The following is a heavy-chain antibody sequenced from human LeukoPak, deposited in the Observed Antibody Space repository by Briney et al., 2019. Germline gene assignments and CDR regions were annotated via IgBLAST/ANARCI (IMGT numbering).Heavy chain of an antibody. CDR2: VKSDGSGT. CDR3: ARELWLGELLGNWFDP. CDR1: GFTFSSYW. V-gene: IGHV3-74*01. D-gene: IGHD3-10*01. Sequence: GGSLRLSCAASGFTFSSYWMHWVRQAPGKGLVWVSRVKSDGSGTGYADSVKDRFTISRDNAKKALYMQMISLRAEDTAVYYCARELWLGELLGNWFDPWGQGTLVTVSS. J-gene: IGHJ5*02.